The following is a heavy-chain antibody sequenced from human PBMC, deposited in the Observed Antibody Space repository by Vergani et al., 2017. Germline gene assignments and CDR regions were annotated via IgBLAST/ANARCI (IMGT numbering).Heavy chain of an antibody. D-gene: IGHD3-16*01. J-gene: IGHJ4*02. CDR2: IIPILGIA. V-gene: IGHV1-69*09. CDR3: ARGDYDYVWGSYFDY. CDR1: GGTFSSYA. Sequence: QVQLVQSGAEVKKPGSSVKVSCKASGGTFSSYAISWVRQAPGQGLEWMGRIIPILGIANYAQKFQGRVTITADKSTSTAYMELSSLRSEDTAVYYCARGDYDYVWGSYFDYWGQGTLVTVSS.